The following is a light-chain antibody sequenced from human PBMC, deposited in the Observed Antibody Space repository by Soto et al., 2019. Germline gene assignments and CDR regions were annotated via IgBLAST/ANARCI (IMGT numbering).Light chain of an antibody. J-gene: IGLJ1*01. CDR2: DVS. CDR1: SSDVGGYNY. CDR3: RSYTSSSPPYI. V-gene: IGLV2-14*01. Sequence: QYVLTQPASVSGSPGQSITISCTGTSSDVGGYNYVSWYQQHPGKAPKLMIYDVSNRPSGVSNRFSGSKSGNTASLTISGLQAEDEADYYCRSYTSSSPPYIFGTGTKVTVL.